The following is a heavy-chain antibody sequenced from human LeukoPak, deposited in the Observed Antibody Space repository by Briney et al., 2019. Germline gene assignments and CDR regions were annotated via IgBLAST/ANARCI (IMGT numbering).Heavy chain of an antibody. CDR3: AREGYYDFWSGYKYNWFDP. J-gene: IGHJ5*02. CDR2: INSDGINT. D-gene: IGHD3-3*01. CDR1: GFTFSNYW. Sequence: SGGSLRLSCAASGFTFSNYWMHWVRQAPGKGLVWVSRINSDGINTSYADSVKGRFTISRDNAKNTLNLQMNSLRAEDTAVYYCAREGYYDFWSGYKYNWFDPWGQGTLVTVSS. V-gene: IGHV3-74*01.